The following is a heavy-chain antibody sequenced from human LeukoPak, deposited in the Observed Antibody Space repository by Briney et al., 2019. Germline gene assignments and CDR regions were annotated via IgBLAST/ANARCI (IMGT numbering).Heavy chain of an antibody. Sequence: SETLSLTCTVSGGSISGSNYYWGWIRQPPGKGLEWIGYMYYSGSTYYNPSLKSRVIISVDPSKNQFTLKLTSVSAADTAMYYCARATDAIFDWFDSWGQGTLVTVSS. D-gene: IGHD2-21*02. CDR1: GGSISGSNYY. J-gene: IGHJ5*01. CDR3: ARATDAIFDWFDS. V-gene: IGHV4-30-4*08. CDR2: MYYSGST.